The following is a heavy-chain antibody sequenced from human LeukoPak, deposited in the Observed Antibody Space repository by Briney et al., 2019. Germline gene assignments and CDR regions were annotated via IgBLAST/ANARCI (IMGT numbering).Heavy chain of an antibody. CDR1: GGTFSSYA. D-gene: IGHD3-22*01. CDR3: ARGGYYYDSSGYYYEYLQH. CDR2: IIPIFGTA. V-gene: IGHV1-69*05. J-gene: IGHJ1*01. Sequence: SVKVSCKASGGTFSSYAISWVRQAPGQGLEWMGGIIPIFGTANYAQKFQGRVTITTDESTSTAYMELSSLRSEDTAVYYCARGGYYYDSSGYYYEYLQHWGQGTLVTVSS.